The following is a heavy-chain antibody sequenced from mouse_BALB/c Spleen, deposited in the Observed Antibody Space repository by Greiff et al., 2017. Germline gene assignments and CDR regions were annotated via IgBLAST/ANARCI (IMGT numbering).Heavy chain of an antibody. CDR1: GFTFTDYY. V-gene: IGHV7-3*02. Sequence: EVKLMESGGGLVQPGGSLRLSCATSGFTFTDYYMSWVRQPPGKALEWLGFIRNKANGYTTEYSASVKGRFTISRDNSQSILYLQMNTLRAEDSATYCCARDCYYGNWYYFDYWGQGTTLTVSS. J-gene: IGHJ2*01. D-gene: IGHD2-1*01. CDR2: IRNKANGYTT. CDR3: ARDCYYGNWYYFDY.